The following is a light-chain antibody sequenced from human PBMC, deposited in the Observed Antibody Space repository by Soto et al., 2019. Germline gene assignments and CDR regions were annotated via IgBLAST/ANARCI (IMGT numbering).Light chain of an antibody. V-gene: IGKV3-11*01. CDR1: QSVSSN. CDR2: DAS. J-gene: IGKJ5*01. Sequence: SPDTLSVSPEERATLSCSSSQSVSSNLVWYQQKPGQAPRLLTYDASNRATGIPARFSGSGSGTDFTLTISSLEPEDFAVYYCQQRSNWPPITFGQGTRLDIK. CDR3: QQRSNWPPIT.